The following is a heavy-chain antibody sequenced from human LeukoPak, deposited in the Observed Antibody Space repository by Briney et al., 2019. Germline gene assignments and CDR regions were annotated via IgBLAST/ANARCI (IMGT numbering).Heavy chain of an antibody. J-gene: IGHJ4*02. CDR1: GGSISSFSYY. Sequence: SETLSLTCTVSGGSISSFSYYWEWVRQPPELGLEWIGGISYSGSTYYNPSLKSRITISVDTSKNQFSLRLNSLTAADTAVYYCARRYYGSLSYPAYFDYWGQGTLVTVSS. V-gene: IGHV4-39*01. CDR2: ISYSGST. D-gene: IGHD3-10*01. CDR3: ARRYYGSLSYPAYFDY.